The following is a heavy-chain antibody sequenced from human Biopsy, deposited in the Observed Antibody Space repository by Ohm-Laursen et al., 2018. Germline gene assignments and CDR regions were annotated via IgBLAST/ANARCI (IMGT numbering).Heavy chain of an antibody. J-gene: IGHJ4*02. V-gene: IGHV1-18*01. CDR2: ISGYNGNT. D-gene: IGHD1-26*01. Sequence: ASVKVSCKASGYTFGNYGISWVRQAPGQGLEWMGRISGYNGNTNYAQKFQGRVTMTIDSSASTAYLELRSLRSDDTAFYYCVRGTGSQYFDYWGQGTLVTVSS. CDR1: GYTFGNYG. CDR3: VRGTGSQYFDY.